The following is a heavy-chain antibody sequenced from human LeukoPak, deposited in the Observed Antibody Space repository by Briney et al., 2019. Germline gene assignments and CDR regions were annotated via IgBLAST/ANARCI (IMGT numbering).Heavy chain of an antibody. J-gene: IGHJ5*02. CDR1: GGSISSYY. V-gene: IGHV4-59*01. CDR3: ARGRGTMVRGVPNSFDP. Sequence: SETLSLTCTVSGGSISSYYWSWIRQPPGKGLEWIGYIYYSGSTNYNPSLKSRVTISVDTSKNQFSLKLSSVTAADTAVYYCARGRGTMVRGVPNSFDPWGQGTLVTVSS. D-gene: IGHD3-10*01. CDR2: IYYSGST.